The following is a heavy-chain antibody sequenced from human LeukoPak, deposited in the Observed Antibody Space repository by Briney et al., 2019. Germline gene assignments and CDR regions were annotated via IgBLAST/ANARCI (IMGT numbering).Heavy chain of an antibody. CDR3: AGGDRNGWYFDY. V-gene: IGHV3-20*04. J-gene: IGHJ4*02. D-gene: IGHD6-19*01. CDR2: INWNGGST. CDR1: GFRFDDHG. Sequence: GGSLRLSCAASGFRFDDHGMSWVRQAPGKGLEWASGINWNGGSTGYGDSVKGRFTISRDNAKNSLYLQMNSLRGEDTALYFCAGGDRNGWYFDYWGQGILVTVSS.